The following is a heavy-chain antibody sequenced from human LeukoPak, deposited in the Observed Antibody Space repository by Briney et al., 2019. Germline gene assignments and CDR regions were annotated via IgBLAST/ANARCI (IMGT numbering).Heavy chain of an antibody. V-gene: IGHV3-74*01. CDR2: INSDGSST. CDR1: GXTFSSYW. D-gene: IGHD1-26*01. CDR3: ARDRNTGSSYENLFEY. J-gene: IGHJ4*02. Sequence: GGSRRLSCAASGXTFSSYWMHWVRQAPGKGLVWVSRINSDGSSTSYADSVKGRFTISRDNAKNTLYLQMNSLRAEDTSVYYCARDRNTGSSYENLFEYWGQGSLVTVSS.